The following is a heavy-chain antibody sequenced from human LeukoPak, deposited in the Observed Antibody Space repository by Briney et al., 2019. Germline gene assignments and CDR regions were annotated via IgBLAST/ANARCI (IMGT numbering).Heavy chain of an antibody. Sequence: PGRSLRLSCAASGFTFSSYAMHWVRQAPGKGLEWVAVISYDGSNKYYAGSVKGRFTISRDNSKNTLYLQMNSLRAEDTAVYYCARGDWEPSDYWGQGTLVTVSS. J-gene: IGHJ4*02. CDR1: GFTFSSYA. V-gene: IGHV3-30-3*01. CDR3: ARGDWEPSDY. CDR2: ISYDGSNK. D-gene: IGHD3/OR15-3a*01.